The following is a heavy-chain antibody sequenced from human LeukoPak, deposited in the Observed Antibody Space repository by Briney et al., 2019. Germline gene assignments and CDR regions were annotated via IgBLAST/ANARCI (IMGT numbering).Heavy chain of an antibody. D-gene: IGHD6-25*01. J-gene: IGHJ4*02. Sequence: GGSLRLSCAASGFTFSSYAMSWVRQAPGKGLVWASRINSDGSSTSYADSVKGRFTISRDNAKNTLYLQMNSLRAEDTAVYYCARGAARNFDYWGQGTLVTVSS. CDR2: INSDGSST. CDR3: ARGAARNFDY. CDR1: GFTFSSYA. V-gene: IGHV3-74*01.